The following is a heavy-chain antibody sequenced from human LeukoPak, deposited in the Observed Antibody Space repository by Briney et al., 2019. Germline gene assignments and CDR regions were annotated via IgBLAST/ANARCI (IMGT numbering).Heavy chain of an antibody. D-gene: IGHD6-6*01. J-gene: IGHJ4*02. CDR3: AIFGSSSQYFDY. CDR1: GFTFNDSY. Sequence: GGSLRVSCAASGFTFNDSYMSWIRQARGKGLEWVSYISSSGYTIYYADSVKGRFTISRDNAKNSLYLQMNSLRAEDTAVYYCAIFGSSSQYFDYWGQGTLVTVSS. CDR2: ISSSGYTI. V-gene: IGHV3-11*01.